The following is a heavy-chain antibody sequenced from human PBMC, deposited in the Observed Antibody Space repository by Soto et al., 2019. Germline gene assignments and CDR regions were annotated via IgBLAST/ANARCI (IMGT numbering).Heavy chain of an antibody. CDR2: INPSGGST. Sequence: QVQLVQSGAEVKKPGASVKVSCKASGYTFTSYYMHWVRKAPGQGLEWMGIINPSGGSTSYAQKFQGRVTMTRDPSTSTVYMELSSLRSEDTAVYYCAREPVEMATIRFFDYWGQGTLVTVSS. V-gene: IGHV1-46*01. CDR3: AREPVEMATIRFFDY. D-gene: IGHD5-12*01. CDR1: GYTFTSYY. J-gene: IGHJ4*02.